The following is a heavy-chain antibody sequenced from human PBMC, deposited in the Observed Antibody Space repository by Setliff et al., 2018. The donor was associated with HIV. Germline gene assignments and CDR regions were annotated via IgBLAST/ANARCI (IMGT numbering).Heavy chain of an antibody. Sequence: SETLSLTCTVSGGSISSGSYYWSWIRQPPGTGLEWIGYIYYSGTTNYNPSLKSRVTISVDMSKNQFSLRLSSVTAADTAVYYCARDGDYNYYGMDVWGQGTTVTVSS. CDR3: ARDGDYNYYGMDV. CDR1: GGSISSGSYY. CDR2: IYYSGTT. D-gene: IGHD4-17*01. V-gene: IGHV4-61*01. J-gene: IGHJ6*02.